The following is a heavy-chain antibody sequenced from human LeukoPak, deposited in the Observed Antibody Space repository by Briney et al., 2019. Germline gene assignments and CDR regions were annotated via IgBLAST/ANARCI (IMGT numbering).Heavy chain of an antibody. CDR3: AKEGGTAMADYYYYYMDV. Sequence: GGSLRLSCAVSGFTFNNYAMSWVRQAPGKGLEWVSGISGTSDGTYYADSVKGRFTISRDKSKNTLYLQMNSLRAEDTAVYYCAKEGGTAMADYYYYYMDVWGKGTTVTVSS. D-gene: IGHD5-18*01. J-gene: IGHJ6*03. V-gene: IGHV3-23*01. CDR1: GFTFNNYA. CDR2: ISGTSDGT.